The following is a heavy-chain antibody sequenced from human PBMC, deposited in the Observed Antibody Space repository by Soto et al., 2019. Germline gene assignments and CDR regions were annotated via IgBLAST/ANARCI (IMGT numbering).Heavy chain of an antibody. V-gene: IGHV4-59*01. D-gene: IGHD3-9*01. CDR2: ISFSGAT. CDR3: ARDRRDRYTRYFEF. J-gene: IGHJ4*02. Sequence: SETLSLTCTVSGVSITSYVWSWIRQTPGKGLDWIGSISFSGATYSNPSLKGRAALSVDTSENHLSLTLNSVTSADTAVYFCARDRRDRYTRYFEFWGQGNPVTASS. CDR1: GVSITSYV.